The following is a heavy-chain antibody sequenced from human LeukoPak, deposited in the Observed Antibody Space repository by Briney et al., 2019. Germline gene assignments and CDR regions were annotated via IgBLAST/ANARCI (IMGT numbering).Heavy chain of an antibody. CDR1: GFTFSSYS. CDR3: ARDAGGRTQREGWFDP. J-gene: IGHJ5*02. CDR2: ISSGGMWI. Sequence: GGSLRLSCAASGFTFSSYSMNWVRQAPGKGLEWVSSISSGGMWIYYADSLKGRFTISRDNAKNSLYLQMKSLRVEDTAVYYCARDAGGRTQREGWFDPWGQGTLVTVSS. D-gene: IGHD1-26*01. V-gene: IGHV3-21*01.